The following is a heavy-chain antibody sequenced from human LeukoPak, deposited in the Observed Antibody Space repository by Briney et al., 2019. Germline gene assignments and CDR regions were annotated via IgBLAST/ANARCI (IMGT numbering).Heavy chain of an antibody. CDR1: GYTLTELS. CDR3: ATTPLGYYDSSGYYFDY. CDR2: FDPEDGET. D-gene: IGHD3-22*01. Sequence: ASVKVPCKVSGYTLTELSMHWVRQAPGKGLEWMGGFDPEDGETIYAQKFQGRVTMTEDTSTDTAYMELSSLRSEDTAVYYCATTPLGYYDSSGYYFDYWGQGTLVTVSS. V-gene: IGHV1-24*01. J-gene: IGHJ4*02.